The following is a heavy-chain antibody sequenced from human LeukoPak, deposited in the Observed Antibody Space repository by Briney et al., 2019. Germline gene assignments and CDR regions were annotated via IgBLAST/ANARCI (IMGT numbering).Heavy chain of an antibody. D-gene: IGHD6-6*01. J-gene: IGHJ4*02. CDR1: GFTFSSYS. Sequence: GGSLRLSCAASGFTFSSYSMNWVRRAPGKGLEWVSYITGSSSTTYYADSVKGRFTISRDNANSSLYLQMNSLRAEDTAVYYCARRGSSSSLDYWGQGTLVTVSS. CDR2: ITGSSSTT. V-gene: IGHV3-48*01. CDR3: ARRGSSSSLDY.